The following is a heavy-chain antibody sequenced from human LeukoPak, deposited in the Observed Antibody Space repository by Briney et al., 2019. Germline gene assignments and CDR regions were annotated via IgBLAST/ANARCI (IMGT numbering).Heavy chain of an antibody. V-gene: IGHV3-11*06. CDR3: ARGFYASGSYFHH. CDR1: GFTFSDYY. D-gene: IGHD3-10*01. CDR2: ISSGGSYI. J-gene: IGHJ1*01. Sequence: GASLRLSCAVSGFTFSDYYMNWIRQAPGKGLEWVSYISSGGSYIEYADSVKGRFTISRDNAKKSLYLQMNSLRAEDTAVYYCARGFYASGSYFHHWGQGTLSPSPQ.